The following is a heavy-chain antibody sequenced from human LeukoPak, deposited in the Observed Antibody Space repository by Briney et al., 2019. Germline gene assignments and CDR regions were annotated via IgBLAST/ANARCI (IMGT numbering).Heavy chain of an antibody. V-gene: IGHV3-23*01. J-gene: IGHJ4*02. D-gene: IGHD2-15*01. Sequence: PGGSLRLSCAASGFTFSSYAMGWVRQAPGKGLEWVSAISGSGGSTYYADSVKGRFTISRDNSKNTLYLQMNSLRAEDTAVYYCAKDIVVVVAATPLYWGQGTLVTVSS. CDR3: AKDIVVVVAATPLY. CDR1: GFTFSSYA. CDR2: ISGSGGST.